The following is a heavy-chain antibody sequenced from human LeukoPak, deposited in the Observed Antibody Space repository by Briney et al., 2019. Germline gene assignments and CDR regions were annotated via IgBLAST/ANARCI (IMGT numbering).Heavy chain of an antibody. D-gene: IGHD3-9*01. CDR2: IYHSGST. V-gene: IGHV4-4*02. Sequence: SGTLSLTCAVSGGSISSSNWWSWVRQPPGKGLEWIGEIYHSGSTNYNPSLKSRVTISVDKSKNQFSLKLSSVTAADTAVYYCARDRAYDILTGYYDDAFDIWGQRTMVTVSS. CDR3: ARDRAYDILTGYYDDAFDI. J-gene: IGHJ3*02. CDR1: GGSISSSNW.